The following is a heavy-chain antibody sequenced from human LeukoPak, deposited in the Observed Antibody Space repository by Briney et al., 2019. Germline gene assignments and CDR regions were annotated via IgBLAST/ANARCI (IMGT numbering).Heavy chain of an antibody. J-gene: IGHJ4*02. Sequence: GRSLRLSCAASGFTFSTYAMHWVRQAPGKGLEWVAVISYDGSNKYYADSVKGRFTISRDNSKNTLYLQMNSLRAEDTAVYYCARDHFKYYFDCWGQGTLVTVSS. CDR3: ARDHFKYYFDC. CDR1: GFTFSTYA. CDR2: ISYDGSNK. V-gene: IGHV3-30*19.